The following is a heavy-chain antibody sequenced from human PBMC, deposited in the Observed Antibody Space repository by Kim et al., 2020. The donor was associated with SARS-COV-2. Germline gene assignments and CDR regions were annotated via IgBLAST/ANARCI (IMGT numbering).Heavy chain of an antibody. CDR1: GFTFSNYW. CDR2: LNTDGTTT. V-gene: IGHV3-74*01. D-gene: IGHD2-15*01. J-gene: IGHJ4*02. Sequence: GGSLRLSCAASGFTFSNYWMHWVRQAPGKGLMWVSRLNTDGTTTDYADSVKGRFTISRDNAKNTLYLQMNGLRAEDAAVYYCTRGGHGHCSGDSCYPGEYWGQGTLVTVS. CDR3: TRGGHGHCSGDSCYPGEY.